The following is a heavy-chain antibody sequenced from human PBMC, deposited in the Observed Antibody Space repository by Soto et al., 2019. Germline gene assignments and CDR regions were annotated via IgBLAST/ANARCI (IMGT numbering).Heavy chain of an antibody. Sequence: ASVKVSCKASGYTFTSYAMHWVRQAPGQRLEWMGWINAGNGNTKYSQKFQGRVTIARDTSASTAYMELSSLRSEDTAVYYCARTGSSSWYWFDPWGQGTLVTVSS. D-gene: IGHD6-13*01. CDR3: ARTGSSSWYWFDP. CDR1: GYTFTSYA. CDR2: INAGNGNT. J-gene: IGHJ5*02. V-gene: IGHV1-3*01.